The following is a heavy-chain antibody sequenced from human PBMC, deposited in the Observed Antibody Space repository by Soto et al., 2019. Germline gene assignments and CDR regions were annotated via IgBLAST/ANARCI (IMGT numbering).Heavy chain of an antibody. J-gene: IGHJ4*02. CDR2: IYYSGST. V-gene: IGHV4-39*01. CDR3: ARRSGWSPMFDY. CDR1: GGSISSSSYY. D-gene: IGHD6-19*01. Sequence: QLQLQESGPGLVKPSETLSLTCTVSGGSISSSSYYWGWIRQPPGKGLEWIGSIYYSGSTYYNPSLKSRVTIFVDTSKNQFSLKLSSVTAADTAVYYCARRSGWSPMFDYWGQGTLVTVSS.